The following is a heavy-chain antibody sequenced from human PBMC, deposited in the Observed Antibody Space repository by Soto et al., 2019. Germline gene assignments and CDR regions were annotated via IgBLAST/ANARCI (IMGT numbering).Heavy chain of an antibody. J-gene: IGHJ4*02. D-gene: IGHD5-12*01. CDR1: GGGFSSYA. V-gene: IGHV1-18*01. CDR3: ARDFSDGYGLPDGADY. Sequence: ASVKVSWNASGGGFSSYASSWVRQAPGQGLEWMGWISAYNGNTNYAQKLQGRVTMTTDTSTSTAYMELRSLRSDDTAVYYCARDFSDGYGLPDGADYWGQGTLVTVSS. CDR2: ISAYNGNT.